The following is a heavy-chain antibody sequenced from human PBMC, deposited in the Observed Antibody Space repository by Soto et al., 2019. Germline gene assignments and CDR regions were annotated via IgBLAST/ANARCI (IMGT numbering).Heavy chain of an antibody. Sequence: GGSLRLSCAASGFTFSDYYMSWIRQAPGKGLEWVSYISSSSSYTNYADSVKGRFTISRDNAKDSLYLQMNSLRAEDTAVYYCARDHHRYSGYDYVDYWGQGTLVTVSS. CDR2: ISSSSSYT. CDR1: GFTFSDYY. J-gene: IGHJ4*02. V-gene: IGHV3-11*05. D-gene: IGHD5-12*01. CDR3: ARDHHRYSGYDYVDY.